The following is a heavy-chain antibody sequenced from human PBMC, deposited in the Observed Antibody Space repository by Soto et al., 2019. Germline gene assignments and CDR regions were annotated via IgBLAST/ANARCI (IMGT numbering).Heavy chain of an antibody. V-gene: IGHV1-18*01. CDR1: GYTFFTYD. CDR2: ISTYSGDT. CDR3: ARHHGPTTSENWFDP. D-gene: IGHD5-12*01. Sequence: ASVKVSCKASGYTFFTYDISWVRQAPGQGLEWMGWISTYSGDTKYAQKFQGRVTMTTDTSTTTAYLELRSLRSDDTAVYYCARHHGPTTSENWFDPWGQGTLVTSPQ. J-gene: IGHJ5*02.